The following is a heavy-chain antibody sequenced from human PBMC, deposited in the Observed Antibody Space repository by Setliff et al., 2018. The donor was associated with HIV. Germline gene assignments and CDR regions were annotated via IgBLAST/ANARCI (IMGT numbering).Heavy chain of an antibody. CDR3: ARDRGSSYYYYYYMDV. Sequence: PSETLSLTCTVSGVSISSHYWSWIRQPPGKGLEWIGYIYYSGSTNYNPSLKSRVTISVDTSKNQFSLKLSSVTAADTAVYYCARDRGSSYYYYYYMDVWGKGTTVTVSS. D-gene: IGHD6-6*01. J-gene: IGHJ6*03. CDR2: IYYSGST. CDR1: GVSISSHY. V-gene: IGHV4-59*11.